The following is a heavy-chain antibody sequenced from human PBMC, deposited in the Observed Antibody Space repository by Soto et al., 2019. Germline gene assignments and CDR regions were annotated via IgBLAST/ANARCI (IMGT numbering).Heavy chain of an antibody. Sequence: QVQLVQSGAEVKRPGSSVKVSCSASGDTFASYGISWVRQAPGQGLEWLGGIIPDFVITKFAQKFQDRITFTSDSSSSTTYMDLSSLSSDDTAVYYCARAKFNFESVGSTFTTHFDLWGPGTPVTVSS. CDR1: GDTFASYG. J-gene: IGHJ4*02. D-gene: IGHD1-1*01. CDR3: ARAKFNFESVGSTFTTHFDL. CDR2: IIPDFVIT. V-gene: IGHV1-69*17.